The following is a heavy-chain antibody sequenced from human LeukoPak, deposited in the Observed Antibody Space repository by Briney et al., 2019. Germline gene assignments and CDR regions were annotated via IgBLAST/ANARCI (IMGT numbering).Heavy chain of an antibody. CDR1: GYSISSGYY. CDR3: ARAAFMVRGVISFDYYYYYMDV. J-gene: IGHJ6*03. V-gene: IGHV4-38-2*01. D-gene: IGHD3-10*01. CDR2: IYHSGSA. Sequence: SETLSLPCAVSGYSISSGYYWGWIRQPPGKGLEWIGSIYHSGSAYYNPSLKSRVTISVDTSKNQFSLKLSSVTAADTAVYYCARAAFMVRGVISFDYYYYYMDVWGKGTTVTVSS.